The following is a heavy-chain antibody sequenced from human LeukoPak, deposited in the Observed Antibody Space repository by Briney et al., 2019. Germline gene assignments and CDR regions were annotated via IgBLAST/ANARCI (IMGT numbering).Heavy chain of an antibody. CDR1: GSTLDDYA. CDR2: ISGDGDTT. D-gene: IGHD1-26*01. J-gene: IGHJ5*02. CDR3: AKGVRSGTYYNCFDP. V-gene: IGHV3-43*02. Sequence: GGSLRLSCVGSGSTLDDYALHWVRQAPGKGLEWISLISGDGDTTYYADSVKGRFTISRDNSRNSLYLQMSSLRAEDTALYYCAKGVRSGTYYNCFDPWGQGTLVTVSS.